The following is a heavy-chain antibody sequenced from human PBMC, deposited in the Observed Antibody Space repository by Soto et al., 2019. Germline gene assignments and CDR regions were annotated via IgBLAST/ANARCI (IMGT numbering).Heavy chain of an antibody. CDR1: GGSINSDDSF. D-gene: IGHD3-3*01. V-gene: IGHV4-39*02. CDR2: LYYGGST. J-gene: IGHJ4*02. Sequence: SETLSLTCSVSGGSINSDDSFWGWVRQSPGKGLEWIGSLYYGGSTFYNPSLKSRVTISLDTSKNQFSLRLTSVTAADSAVYYCAREPFLPKARNDYWGQGALVTVSS. CDR3: AREPFLPKARNDY.